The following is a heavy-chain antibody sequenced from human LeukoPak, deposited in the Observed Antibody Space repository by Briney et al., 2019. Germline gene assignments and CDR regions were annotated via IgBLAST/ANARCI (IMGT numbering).Heavy chain of an antibody. CDR1: GGSFSGYY. D-gene: IGHD3-22*01. CDR3: ARDWYYYDSSGSGVGYYFDY. CDR2: INHSGST. J-gene: IGHJ4*02. Sequence: PSETLSLTCAVYGGSFSGYYWSWIRQPPGKGLEWIGEINHSGSTNYNPSLKSRVTISVDTSKNQFSLKLSSVTAADTAVYYCARDWYYYDSSGSGVGYYFDYWGQGTLVTVSS. V-gene: IGHV4-34*01.